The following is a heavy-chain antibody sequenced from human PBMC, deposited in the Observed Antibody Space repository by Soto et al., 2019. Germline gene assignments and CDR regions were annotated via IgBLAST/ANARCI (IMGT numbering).Heavy chain of an antibody. D-gene: IGHD2-15*01. J-gene: IGHJ4*02. V-gene: IGHV4-59*01. Sequence: SETLSLTCTVSGDSIGSYHWSWVRQPPGKGLEWIGFMFSRGSANYNPSLKSRATISVDTPKSQFSLKLSSVTAADTAIYYCARHHPRSVVAVEFPLDCWGKGTLVTVSS. CDR1: GDSIGSYH. CDR2: MFSRGSA. CDR3: ARHHPRSVVAVEFPLDC.